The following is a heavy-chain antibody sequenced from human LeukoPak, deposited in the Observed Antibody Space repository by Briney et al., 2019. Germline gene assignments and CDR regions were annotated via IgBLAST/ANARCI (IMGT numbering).Heavy chain of an antibody. V-gene: IGHV4-39*07. J-gene: IGHJ4*02. CDR2: IYYSGST. Sequence: SETLSLTCTVSGGSISSSSYYWGWIRQPPGKGLEWIGSIYYSGSTYYNPSLKSRVTISVDTSKNQFSLKLSSVTAADTAVYYCARVPNRAVVPAMDYWGQGTLVTVSS. CDR3: ARVPNRAVVPAMDY. D-gene: IGHD2-2*01. CDR1: GGSISSSSYY.